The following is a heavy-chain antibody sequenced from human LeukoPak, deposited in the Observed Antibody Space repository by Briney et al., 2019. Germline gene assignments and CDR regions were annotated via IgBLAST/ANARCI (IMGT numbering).Heavy chain of an antibody. D-gene: IGHD5-24*01. CDR3: ARQAENYYYYYMDV. CDR1: GGSISSYY. Sequence: SETLSLTCTVSGGSISSYYWSWIWQPPGKGLEWIGYIYTSGSTNYNPSLKSRVTISVDTSKNQFSLKLSSVTAADTAVYYCARQAENYYYYYMDVWGKGTTVTVSS. CDR2: IYTSGST. V-gene: IGHV4-4*09. J-gene: IGHJ6*03.